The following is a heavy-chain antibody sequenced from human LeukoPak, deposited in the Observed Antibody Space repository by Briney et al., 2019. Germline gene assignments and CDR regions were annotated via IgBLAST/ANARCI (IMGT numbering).Heavy chain of an antibody. CDR3: ARGYVGIAAPFDY. V-gene: IGHV3-48*01. Sequence: PGGSLRLSCAASGFTFSSYSMNWVRQAPGKGLEWVSYISSSSSTIYYADSVKGRFTISRDNAKNSLYLQMNSLRAEDTAVYYCARGYVGIAAPFDYWGQGTLVTVSS. CDR1: GFTFSSYS. D-gene: IGHD6-6*01. CDR2: ISSSSSTI. J-gene: IGHJ4*02.